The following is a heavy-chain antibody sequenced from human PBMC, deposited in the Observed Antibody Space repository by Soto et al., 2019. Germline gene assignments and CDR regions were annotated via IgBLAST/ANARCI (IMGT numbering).Heavy chain of an antibody. CDR3: ARSIAVAGPAFDY. J-gene: IGHJ4*02. D-gene: IGHD6-19*01. CDR2: INAGNGNT. V-gene: IGHV1-3*01. CDR1: GYTFTSYA. Sequence: ASVKVSCKASGYTFTSYAMHWVRQAPGQRLEWMGWINAGNGNTKYSQKFQGRVTMTRDTSTSTVYMELSSLRSEDTAVYYCARSIAVAGPAFDYWGQGTLVTVSS.